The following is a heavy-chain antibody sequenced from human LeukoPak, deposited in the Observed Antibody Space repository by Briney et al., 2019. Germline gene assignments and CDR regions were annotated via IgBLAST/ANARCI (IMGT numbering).Heavy chain of an antibody. Sequence: SQTLSLTCAIAGDSVSSNSAAWNWIRQSPSRGLEWLGRTYYKPKWYNDYAVSVKGRITINPDTPKNQFSLQLNSVTPEDTAVYYCARARGWYGRDCWFDPWGQGTLVTVSS. D-gene: IGHD6-19*01. V-gene: IGHV6-1*01. CDR3: ARARGWYGRDCWFDP. CDR1: GDSVSSNSAA. J-gene: IGHJ5*02. CDR2: TYYKPKWYN.